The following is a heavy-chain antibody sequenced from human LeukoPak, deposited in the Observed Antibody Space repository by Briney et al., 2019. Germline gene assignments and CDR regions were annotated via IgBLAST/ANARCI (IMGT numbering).Heavy chain of an antibody. J-gene: IGHJ3*02. CDR2: IYYSGST. V-gene: IGHV4-59*01. CDR1: GGSISSYY. Sequence: SETLSLTCTVSGGSISSYYWGWVRQPPGKGLEWVGYIYYSGSTNYNPSLKSRVTISVDTSKNQFSLKLSTVTAADTAVYYCARVFMTDDAFDIWGQGTMVTVSS. CDR3: ARVFMTDDAFDI. D-gene: IGHD2-21*02.